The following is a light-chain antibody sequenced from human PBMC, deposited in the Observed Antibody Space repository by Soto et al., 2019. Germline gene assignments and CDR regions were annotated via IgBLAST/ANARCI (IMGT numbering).Light chain of an antibody. CDR1: SNDAGSYNH. J-gene: IGLJ1*01. CDR2: EVI. CDR3: SSFTGSNTLYV. Sequence: QSALTQPASVSGSPGQSITISCTGTSNDAGSYNHVSWYQQHPGKAPKLMIYEVIHRPSGVSNRFSGSKSDNTASLAISGLQSEDEADYYCSSFTGSNTLYVFGTGTKVTVL. V-gene: IGLV2-14*01.